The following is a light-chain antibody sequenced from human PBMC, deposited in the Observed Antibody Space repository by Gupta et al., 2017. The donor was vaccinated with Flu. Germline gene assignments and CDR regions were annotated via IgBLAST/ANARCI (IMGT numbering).Light chain of an antibody. J-gene: IGLJ3*02. CDR1: SGSVSTTYY. CDR3: VLYMGSGMWV. Sequence: QTVVTQEASFSVSPGGTVTLTCGLSSGSVSTTYYPSWYQQTPGQAPRTLIYRTNTRSSGVPDRFSGSILGKKAALTITGAQADDEADYYCVLYMGSGMWVFGGGTRLTVL. V-gene: IGLV8-61*01. CDR2: RTN.